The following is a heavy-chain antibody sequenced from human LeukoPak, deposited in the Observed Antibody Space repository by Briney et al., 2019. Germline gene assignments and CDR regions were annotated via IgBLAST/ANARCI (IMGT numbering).Heavy chain of an antibody. D-gene: IGHD2-21*01. Sequence: SVKVSCKASGGTFSSYAISWVRQAPGQGLEWMGGIIPIFGTANYAQKFQGRVTITADESTSTAYMELSSLRSEDTAVYYCASEGMVLAYCGGDCYTFDYWGQGTLVTVSS. CDR1: GGTFSSYA. CDR3: ASEGMVLAYCGGDCYTFDY. J-gene: IGHJ4*02. CDR2: IIPIFGTA. V-gene: IGHV1-69*01.